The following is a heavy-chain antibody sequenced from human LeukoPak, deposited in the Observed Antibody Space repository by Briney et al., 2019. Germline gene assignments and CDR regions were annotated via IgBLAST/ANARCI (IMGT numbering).Heavy chain of an antibody. V-gene: IGHV3-74*01. CDR1: GFNFSSYW. CDR2: INSDGSST. Sequence: GGSLRLSCAASGFNFSSYWMHWVRQAPGKGLVWVSRINSDGSSTSYADSMKGRFTISRDNAKNTLYLQMNSLSVEDTAVYYCARGGAAMAYYWGQGTLVTVSS. CDR3: ARGGAAMAYY. D-gene: IGHD5-18*01. J-gene: IGHJ4*02.